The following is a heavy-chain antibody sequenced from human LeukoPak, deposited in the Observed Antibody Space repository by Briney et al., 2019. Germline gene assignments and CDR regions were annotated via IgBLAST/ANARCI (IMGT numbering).Heavy chain of an antibody. D-gene: IGHD3-3*01. CDR2: INPSGGST. V-gene: IGHV1-46*03. CDR3: ATRLARITIFGVVNDY. Sequence: ASVKVSCKASGCTFTSYYMHWVRQAPGQGLEWMGIINPSGGSTSYAQKFQGRVTMTRDTSTSTVYMELSSLRSEDTAVYYCATRLARITIFGVVNDYWGQGTLVTVSS. J-gene: IGHJ4*02. CDR1: GCTFTSYY.